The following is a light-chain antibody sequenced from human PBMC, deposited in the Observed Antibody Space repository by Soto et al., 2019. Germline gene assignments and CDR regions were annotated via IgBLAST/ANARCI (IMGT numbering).Light chain of an antibody. CDR3: QQSYSTPRT. CDR2: AAS. V-gene: IGKV1-39*01. CDR1: QSISSY. J-gene: IGKJ2*01. Sequence: DIQMTQSPSSLSASVGDRVTITCRASQSISSYLNWYQQKPGKAPKLLIYAASSLQSGVPSRFSGSGSGTDLIYTISSLQPEDFATYYCQQSYSTPRTFGQGTKLEIK.